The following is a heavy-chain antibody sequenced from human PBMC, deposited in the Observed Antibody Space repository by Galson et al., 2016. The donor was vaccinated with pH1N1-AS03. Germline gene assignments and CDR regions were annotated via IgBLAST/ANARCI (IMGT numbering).Heavy chain of an antibody. CDR1: GFPFSGYS. CDR2: ISTSGSSI. D-gene: IGHD6-19*01. J-gene: IGHJ4*02. V-gene: IGHV3-21*01. Sequence: SLRLSCAASGFPFSGYSMNWVRQAPGKGLEWVSFISTSGSSIYYADSVKGRFTISRDNAKNLLYLQMNSLRDEDTAVYYCARDGPPQGISVAGSVEFWGQGTLVTVSS. CDR3: ARDGPPQGISVAGSVEF.